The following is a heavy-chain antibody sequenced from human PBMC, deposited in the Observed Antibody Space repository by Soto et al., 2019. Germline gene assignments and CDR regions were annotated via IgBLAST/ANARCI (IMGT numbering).Heavy chain of an antibody. J-gene: IGHJ4*02. CDR1: GLTVSTYG. Sequence: QVQLVESGGGVVQPGRSLRLSCAVSGLTVSTYGMHWVRQAPGKGLEWVAVISRDGCTKYYADSVKGRFTISRDNSRNTLFLEMNSLRGDDMAVYYCTGEVASGYWGQGTLVTVSS. V-gene: IGHV3-30*03. CDR3: TGEVASGY. D-gene: IGHD2-8*02. CDR2: ISRDGCTK.